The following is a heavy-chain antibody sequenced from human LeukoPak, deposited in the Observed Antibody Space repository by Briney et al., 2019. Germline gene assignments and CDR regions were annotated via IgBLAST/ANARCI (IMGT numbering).Heavy chain of an antibody. CDR2: IYSGGNT. CDR3: ASALAAASHTSFDH. D-gene: IGHD6-13*01. CDR1: GFTVSNNY. Sequence: GGSLRLSCAASGFTVSNNYMSWVRQAPGKGLEWVSIIYSGGNTYYADSVKGRFTISRDNSQNTVYLQMNSMRAEDTAVYYCASALAAASHTSFDHWGQGTLVAVSS. J-gene: IGHJ4*02. V-gene: IGHV3-66*01.